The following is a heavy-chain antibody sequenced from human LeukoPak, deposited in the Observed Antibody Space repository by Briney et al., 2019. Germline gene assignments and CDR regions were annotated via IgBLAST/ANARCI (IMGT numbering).Heavy chain of an antibody. CDR2: IYYSGST. V-gene: IGHV4-39*07. D-gene: IGHD6-19*01. CDR1: GGSISSSSYY. J-gene: IGHJ4*02. Sequence: SETLSLTCTVSGGSISSSSYYWGWIRQPPGKGLEWIGSIYYSGSTYYNPSLKSRVTISVDTSKNQVSLKLTSVTAADTAVYYCAMETGDGTSFEYWGQGTLVTVSS. CDR3: AMETGDGTSFEY.